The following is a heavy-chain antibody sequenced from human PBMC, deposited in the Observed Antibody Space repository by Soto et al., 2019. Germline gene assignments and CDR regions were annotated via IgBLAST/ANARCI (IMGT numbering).Heavy chain of an antibody. CDR2: IYFRGNT. V-gene: IGHV4-39*01. CDR1: GGSISSYY. J-gene: IGHJ4*02. D-gene: IGHD3-9*01. CDR3: GRLEGLATISYYFDF. Sequence: PSETLSLTCTVSGGSISSYYWGWIRQPPGKGLEWIGSIYFRGNTYYNPSLQTRVTTSLDKSKSQFSLKLNSVTAADSAMYFCGRLEGLATISYYFDFWGQGALVTVSS.